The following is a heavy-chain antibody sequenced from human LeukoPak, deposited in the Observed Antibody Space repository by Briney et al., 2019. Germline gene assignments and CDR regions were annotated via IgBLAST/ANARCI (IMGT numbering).Heavy chain of an antibody. CDR3: ASRYSGNYDAFDI. D-gene: IGHD1-26*01. CDR1: GFTFSSYA. V-gene: IGHV3-23*01. J-gene: IGHJ3*02. CDR2: ISGSGGST. Sequence: GGSLRLSCAASGFTFSSYAMSWVRQAPGKGLEWVSAISGSGGSTYYADSVKGRFTISRDNSKNTLYLQMNSLRAEDTAVYYCASRYSGNYDAFDIWGQGTMVTVSS.